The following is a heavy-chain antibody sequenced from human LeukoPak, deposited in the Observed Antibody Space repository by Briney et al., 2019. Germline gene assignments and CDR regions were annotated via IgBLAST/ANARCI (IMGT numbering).Heavy chain of an antibody. CDR3: ARDPSILGSMIPSYYAMDV. CDR2: ISYSGST. D-gene: IGHD1-26*01. CDR1: GGSISSYY. V-gene: IGHV4-59*01. Sequence: KPSETLSLSCTVSGGSISSYYWNWIRQPPGKGLEWIGYISYSGSTNYNPSLKSRVTISLDTSKNQFSLKLRSVTAADTAVYYCARDPSILGSMIPSYYAMDVWGQGTTVTVSS. J-gene: IGHJ6*02.